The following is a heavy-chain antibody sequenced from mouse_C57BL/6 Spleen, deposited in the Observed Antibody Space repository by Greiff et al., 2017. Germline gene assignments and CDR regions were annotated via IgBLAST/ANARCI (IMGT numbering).Heavy chain of an antibody. J-gene: IGHJ2*01. CDR3: ARNPYYFDY. V-gene: IGHV1-42*01. CDR1: GYSFTGYY. Sequence: VHVKQSGPELVKPGASVKISCKASGYSFTGYYMNWVKQSPEKSLEWIGEINPSTGGTTYNQKFKAKATLTVDKSSSTAYMQLKSLTSEDSAVYYCARNPYYFDYWGQGTTLTVSS. CDR2: INPSTGGT.